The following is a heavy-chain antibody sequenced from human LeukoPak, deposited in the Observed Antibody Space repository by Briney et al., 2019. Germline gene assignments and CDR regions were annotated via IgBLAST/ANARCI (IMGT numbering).Heavy chain of an antibody. Sequence: ASVKVSCKASGGTFSSYAISWVRQAPGQGLEWMGGIIPIFGTANYAQKFQGRVTITADESTSTAYMELSSLRSEDTAVYYCARGIVVVPAAVGGYYYYYYMDVWGKGTTVTVSS. CDR2: IIPIFGTA. J-gene: IGHJ6*03. CDR1: GGTFSSYA. V-gene: IGHV1-69*01. D-gene: IGHD2-2*01. CDR3: ARGIVVVPAAVGGYYYYYYMDV.